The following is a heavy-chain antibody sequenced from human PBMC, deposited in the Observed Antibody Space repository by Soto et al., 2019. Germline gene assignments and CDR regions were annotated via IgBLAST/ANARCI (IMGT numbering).Heavy chain of an antibody. CDR1: GGSFSGYY. D-gene: IGHD4-17*01. CDR2: INHSGST. Sequence: SETLSLTCAVYGGSFSGYYWSWIRQPPGKGLEWIGEINHSGSTNYNPSLKSRVTISVDTSKNQFSLKLSSVTAADTAVYYCARLTSILLRNSMTTVTHSPIDYWGQGTLVTVSS. J-gene: IGHJ4*02. CDR3: ARLTSILLRNSMTTVTHSPIDY. V-gene: IGHV4-34*01.